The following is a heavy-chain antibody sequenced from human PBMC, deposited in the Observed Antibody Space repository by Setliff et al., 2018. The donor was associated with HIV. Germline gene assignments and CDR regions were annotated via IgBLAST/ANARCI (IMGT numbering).Heavy chain of an antibody. J-gene: IGHJ4*02. Sequence: PGGSLRLSCAASGFTFSNYWLHWVRQAPGKGLVWVSRINTDGSITSYADSVKGRFTIFRDNAKKTLYLQMNSLRVEDTAVYYCARLLDYWGQGTLVTVSS. V-gene: IGHV3-74*01. CDR3: ARLLDY. CDR1: GFTFSNYW. CDR2: INTDGSIT.